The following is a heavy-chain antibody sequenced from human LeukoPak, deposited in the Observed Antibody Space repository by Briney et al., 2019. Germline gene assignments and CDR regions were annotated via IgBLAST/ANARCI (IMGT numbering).Heavy chain of an antibody. D-gene: IGHD3-16*01. CDR3: ARDLGFDI. V-gene: IGHV3-30-3*01. Sequence: PGGSLRLSCAASGFTFSSYAMSWVRQAPGKGLEWVAVISYDGSNKYYADSVKGRFTISRDNSKNTLYLQMNSLRAEDTAVYYCARDLGFDIWGQGTMVTVSS. J-gene: IGHJ3*02. CDR1: GFTFSSYA. CDR2: ISYDGSNK.